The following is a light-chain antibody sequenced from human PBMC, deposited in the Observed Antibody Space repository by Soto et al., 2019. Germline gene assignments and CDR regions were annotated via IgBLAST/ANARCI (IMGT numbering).Light chain of an antibody. CDR1: QSVSSSY. Sequence: EIVLTQSPGTLSLSPGERATLSCRASQSVSSSYLAWYQQKPGQAPRLLIYGASSRATGIPDRFSGSGSGTDFTLTISSLEPEDFAVYYCQQYGNSVTFGPGTKVDIK. CDR2: GAS. CDR3: QQYGNSVT. J-gene: IGKJ3*01. V-gene: IGKV3-20*01.